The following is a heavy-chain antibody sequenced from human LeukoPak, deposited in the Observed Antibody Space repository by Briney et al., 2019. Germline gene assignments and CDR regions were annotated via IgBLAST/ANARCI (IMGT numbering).Heavy chain of an antibody. J-gene: IGHJ4*02. CDR2: ISSSSSTI. CDR3: ARDLTMIVVV. V-gene: IGHV3-48*01. CDR1: GFTFSSYS. D-gene: IGHD3-22*01. Sequence: GGSLRLSCAASGFTFSSYSMNRVRQAPGKGLEWVSYISSSSSTIYYADSVKGRFTISRDNAKNSLYLQMNSLRAEDTAVYYCARDLTMIVVVWGQGTLVTVSS.